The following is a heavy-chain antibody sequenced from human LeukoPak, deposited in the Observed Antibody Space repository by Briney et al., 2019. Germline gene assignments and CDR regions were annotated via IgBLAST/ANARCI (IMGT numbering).Heavy chain of an antibody. J-gene: IGHJ4*02. CDR2: IIPIFGTA. CDR3: ARPAEGYCSSTSCYHFDY. D-gene: IGHD2-2*01. CDR1: GYTFTSYS. V-gene: IGHV1-69*06. Sequence: SVKVSCKASGYTFTSYSMHWVRQAPGQGLEWMGGIIPIFGTANYAQKFQGRVTITADKSTSTAYMELSSLRSEDTAVYYCARPAEGYCSSTSCYHFDYWGQGTLVTVSS.